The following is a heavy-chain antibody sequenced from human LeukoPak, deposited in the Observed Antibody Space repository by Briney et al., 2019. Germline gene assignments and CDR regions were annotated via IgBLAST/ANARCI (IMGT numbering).Heavy chain of an antibody. V-gene: IGHV1-69*13. J-gene: IGHJ4*02. CDR2: IIPIFGTA. Sequence: GASVKVSRKASGGTFSSYAISWVRQAPGQGLEWMGGIIPIFGTANYAQKFQGRVTITADESTSTAYMELSSLRSEDTAVYYCARAYYYDSSGYYSLDYWGQGTLVTVSS. CDR1: GGTFSSYA. D-gene: IGHD3-22*01. CDR3: ARAYYYDSSGYYSLDY.